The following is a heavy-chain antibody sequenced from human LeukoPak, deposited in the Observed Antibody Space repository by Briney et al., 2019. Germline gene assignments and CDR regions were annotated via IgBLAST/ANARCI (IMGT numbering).Heavy chain of an antibody. D-gene: IGHD4-23*01. V-gene: IGHV4-31*03. Sequence: PSETLSLTCTVSGGSISSGGYYWSWLRQHPGKGLEWIGYIYYSGSTNYNPSLKSRVTISVDTSKNQFSLKLSSVTAADTAVYYCARATVARADYYYGMDVWGQGTTVTVSS. CDR2: IYYSGST. CDR1: GGSISSGGYY. J-gene: IGHJ6*02. CDR3: ARATVARADYYYGMDV.